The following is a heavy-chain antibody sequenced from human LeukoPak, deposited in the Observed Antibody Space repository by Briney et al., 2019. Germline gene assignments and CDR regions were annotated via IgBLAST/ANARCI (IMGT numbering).Heavy chain of an antibody. V-gene: IGHV3-30*02. D-gene: IGHD2-15*01. Sequence: GGSLRLSCVASGFTFSSYGMHWVRQPPGKGLEWVAFIRYDGSNKYYADSVKGRFTISRDNSKNTVNLQMNSLRPEDTAVYYCAKCSGGSCYASGAFDYWGQGTLVTVSS. CDR1: GFTFSSYG. J-gene: IGHJ4*02. CDR2: IRYDGSNK. CDR3: AKCSGGSCYASGAFDY.